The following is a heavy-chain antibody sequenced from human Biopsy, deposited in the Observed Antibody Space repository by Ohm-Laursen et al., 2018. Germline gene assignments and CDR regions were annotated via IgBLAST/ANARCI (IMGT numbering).Heavy chain of an antibody. CDR3: AREYPEGDV. CDR1: GGIFSRYV. D-gene: IGHD2-2*02. CDR2: IIPLLGIT. J-gene: IGHJ6*02. V-gene: IGHV1-69*04. Sequence: SVKVSCKASGGIFSRYVMSWVRQAPGQGLEWMGRIIPLLGITNYAERFQGRVTISVDRPTSTAYMELSSLKSEDTAVYYCAREYPEGDVWGQGTSVTVSS.